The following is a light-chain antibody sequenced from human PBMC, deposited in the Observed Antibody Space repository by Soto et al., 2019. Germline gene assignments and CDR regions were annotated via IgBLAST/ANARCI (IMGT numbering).Light chain of an antibody. Sequence: EIVLTQSPGTLSLSPGERATLSCRASQSVPSDWLAWYRHKPGQAPRLLIYGASSRATGVPDRVSGSGSGTDFPLPITRREPEDFAVYYCQKYGNSPYTFGQGPKLET. CDR3: QKYGNSPYT. V-gene: IGKV3-20*01. CDR1: QSVPSDW. J-gene: IGKJ2*01. CDR2: GAS.